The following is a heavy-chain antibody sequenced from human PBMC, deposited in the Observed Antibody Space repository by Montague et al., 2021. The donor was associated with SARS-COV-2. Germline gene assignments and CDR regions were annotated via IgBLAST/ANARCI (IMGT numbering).Heavy chain of an antibody. CDR2: ISNSGIT. Sequence: SETLSLTCSVSGASMRTYYWTWIRKSPGRGLERIGCISNSGITNYNPSLKSRATISLDTSKTQFSLKLTSVTTSDTALYYCARDLGWGRWYIDVWGRGTLVTVSS. J-gene: IGHJ2*01. D-gene: IGHD1-26*01. CDR3: ARDLGWGRWYIDV. V-gene: IGHV4-59*01. CDR1: GASMRTYY.